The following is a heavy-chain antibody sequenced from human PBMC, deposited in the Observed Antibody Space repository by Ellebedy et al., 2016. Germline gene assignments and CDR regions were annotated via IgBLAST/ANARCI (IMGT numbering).Heavy chain of an antibody. V-gene: IGHV4-59*01. D-gene: IGHD1-1*01. CDR3: ARGFLTGTTGAFDI. Sequence: SETLSLTXTVSRGSIDFYYRNYIRQPPGKALDWTSSTYSSGDTHYNASLSGRVTISLDTSRNQFSLKLTSVTTADTAVYFCARGFLTGTTGAFDIWGRGSMVTVAS. CDR2: TYSSGDT. CDR1: RGSIDFYY. J-gene: IGHJ3*02.